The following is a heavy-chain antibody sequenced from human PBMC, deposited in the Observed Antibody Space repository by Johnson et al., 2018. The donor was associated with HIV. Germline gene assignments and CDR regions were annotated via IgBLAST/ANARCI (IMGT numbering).Heavy chain of an antibody. Sequence: VQLVESGGGFVQPGGSLRLSCAASRFTVSNYYMTWVRQSPGRGLEWVSAIYSGGSTYYADSVKGRFTISRDTSKNTLYLQMNSLRAEDTAVYYCARDPYYDFLTGPRDAFDIWGQGTMVNVSS. J-gene: IGHJ3*02. CDR3: ARDPYYDFLTGPRDAFDI. V-gene: IGHV3-66*01. CDR2: IYSGGST. CDR1: RFTVSNYY. D-gene: IGHD3-9*01.